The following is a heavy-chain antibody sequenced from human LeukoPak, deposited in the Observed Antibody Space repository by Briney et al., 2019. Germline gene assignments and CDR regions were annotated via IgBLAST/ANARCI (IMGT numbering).Heavy chain of an antibody. J-gene: IGHJ4*02. CDR3: ARQEDTYYDILTGYYGRGVGFDY. D-gene: IGHD3-9*01. V-gene: IGHV4-4*07. CDR2: IYTSGST. CDR1: GGSISSYY. Sequence: SETLYLTCTVSGGSISSYYWSWIRQPAGKGLEWIGRIYTSGSTNYNPSLKSRVTMSVDTSKNQLSLKLTSVTAADTAVYYCARQEDTYYDILTGYYGRGVGFDYWGQGTLVTVSS.